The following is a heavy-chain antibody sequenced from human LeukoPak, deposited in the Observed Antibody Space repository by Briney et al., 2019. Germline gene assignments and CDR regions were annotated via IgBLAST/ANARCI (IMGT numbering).Heavy chain of an antibody. V-gene: IGHV4-39*07. CDR3: ARDLPSEGADY. J-gene: IGHJ4*02. CDR1: GGSISSSSYY. CDR2: IYYSGST. Sequence: SETLSLTCTVSGGSISSSSYYWGWIRQPPGKGLEWIGSIYYSGSTYYNPSLKSRVTISVDTCKNQFSLKLSSVTPADTAVYYCARDLPSEGADYWGQGTLVTVSS. D-gene: IGHD4/OR15-4a*01.